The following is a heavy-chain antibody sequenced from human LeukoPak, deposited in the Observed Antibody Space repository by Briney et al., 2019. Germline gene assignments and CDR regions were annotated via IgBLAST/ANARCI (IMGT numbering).Heavy chain of an antibody. D-gene: IGHD3-3*01. CDR3: ARARPFGAYYMDV. J-gene: IGHJ6*03. CDR1: GFTFSSYS. CDR2: ISSSSSTI. Sequence: GGSLRLSCAASGFTFSSYSMNWVRQAPGKGLEWVSYISSSSSTIYYADSVKGRFTISRDNAKNSLYLQMNSLRAEDTAVYYCARARPFGAYYMDVWGKGTTVTVSS. V-gene: IGHV3-48*04.